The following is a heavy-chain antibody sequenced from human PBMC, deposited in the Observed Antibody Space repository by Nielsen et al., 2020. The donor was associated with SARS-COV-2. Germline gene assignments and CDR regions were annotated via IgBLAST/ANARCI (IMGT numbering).Heavy chain of an antibody. V-gene: IGHV3-74*01. CDR1: GFTFSSYW. CDR2: INSDESST. CDR3: ARGFSSGWDFDY. J-gene: IGHJ4*02. D-gene: IGHD6-19*01. Sequence: GGSLRLSCAASGFTFSSYWMHWVRQAPGKGLVWVSRINSDESSTSYADSVKGRFTISRDNSKNTLYLQMNSLRAEDTAVYYCARGFSSGWDFDYWGQGTLVTVSS.